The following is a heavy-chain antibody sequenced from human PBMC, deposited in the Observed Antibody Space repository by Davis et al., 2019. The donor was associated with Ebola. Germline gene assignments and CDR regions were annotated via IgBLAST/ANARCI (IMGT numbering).Heavy chain of an antibody. Sequence: GESLKISCAASGFTFSSYAMSWVRQAPGKGLEWVSAISGSATSTYYPDSLKGRFTVSRDNSKNTVYLQMYSLRAEDTAIYYCAKSPWSGSFDYWGQGAPVTVSS. CDR2: ISGSATST. D-gene: IGHD1-26*01. CDR3: AKSPWSGSFDY. V-gene: IGHV3-23*01. CDR1: GFTFSSYA. J-gene: IGHJ4*02.